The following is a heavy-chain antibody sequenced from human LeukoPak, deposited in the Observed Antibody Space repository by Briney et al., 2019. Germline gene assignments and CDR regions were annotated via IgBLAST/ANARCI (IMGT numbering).Heavy chain of an antibody. Sequence: SPSETLSLTCSVSSGSISSSSSCWDWIRQPPGKGLEWIGSIYNSGSPYYNPTLKSRVTISVDTSKNQFSLKLSSVTATDTAVYYCARRDCSGGSCYHDNWGQGTLVTVSS. V-gene: IGHV4-39*01. CDR1: SGSISSSSSC. CDR3: ARRDCSGGSCYHDN. D-gene: IGHD2-15*01. J-gene: IGHJ4*02. CDR2: IYNSGSP.